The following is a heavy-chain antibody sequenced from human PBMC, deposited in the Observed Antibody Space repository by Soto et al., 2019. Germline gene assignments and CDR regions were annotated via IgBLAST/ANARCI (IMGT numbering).Heavy chain of an antibody. V-gene: IGHV3-30*18. Sequence: QVQLVESGGGVVQPGTSLRLSCSASGFTLSGVDMHWVRQAPGKGLEWVAVMSYDGRNQYYADSVKGRFTVSRDSSKSTLYLHMSSLRTEDAAVYYCAKGGWYTSSSRSDCWGQGTLVTVSS. CDR3: AKGGWYTSSSRSDC. CDR1: GFTLSGVD. J-gene: IGHJ4*02. D-gene: IGHD6-6*01. CDR2: MSYDGRNQ.